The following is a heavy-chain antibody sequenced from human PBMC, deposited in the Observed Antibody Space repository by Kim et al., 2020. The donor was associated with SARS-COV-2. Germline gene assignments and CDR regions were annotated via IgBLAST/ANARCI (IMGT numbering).Heavy chain of an antibody. Sequence: SENLSLTCTVSGGSISSGGYYWSWIRQHPGKGLEWIGYIYYSGSTYYNPSLKSRVTISVDTSTNQFSLKLSSVTAADTAVYYCARVLGAITIFGVVIVNWFDPWGQGTLVTVSS. CDR3: ARVLGAITIFGVVIVNWFDP. J-gene: IGHJ5*02. CDR1: GGSISSGGYY. D-gene: IGHD3-3*01. CDR2: IYYSGST. V-gene: IGHV4-31*03.